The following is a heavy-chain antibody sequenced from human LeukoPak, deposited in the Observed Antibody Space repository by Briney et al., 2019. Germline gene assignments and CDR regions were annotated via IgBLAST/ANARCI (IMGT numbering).Heavy chain of an antibody. Sequence: GGSLRLSCAASGFTFSSYSMNWVRQAPGKGLEWVSGINWNGGSTGYAGSVKGRFTISRDNAKNSLYLQMNSLRAEDTALYYCARASGSIAYDAFDIWGQGTMVTVSS. D-gene: IGHD6-6*01. CDR2: INWNGGST. J-gene: IGHJ3*02. V-gene: IGHV3-20*04. CDR3: ARASGSIAYDAFDI. CDR1: GFTFSSYS.